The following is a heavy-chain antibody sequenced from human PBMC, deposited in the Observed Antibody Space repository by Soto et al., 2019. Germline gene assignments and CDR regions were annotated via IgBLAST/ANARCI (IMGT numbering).Heavy chain of an antibody. CDR2: ISTYNGNT. Sequence: QVQLVQSGAEVKQPGASVKVSCKASGYTFTNYGFTWVRQAPGQGLEWMGWISTYNGNTKYAQKVQGRLTMTTDTSTSTANMELTSLRSDDTAVYYCARVEVQGAYNSVWGQGTLVTVSS. CDR1: GYTFTNYG. CDR3: ARVEVQGAYNSV. J-gene: IGHJ4*02. V-gene: IGHV1-18*01. D-gene: IGHD6-19*01.